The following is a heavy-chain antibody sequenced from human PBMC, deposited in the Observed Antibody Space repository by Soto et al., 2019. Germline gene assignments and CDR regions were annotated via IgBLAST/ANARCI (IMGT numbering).Heavy chain of an antibody. J-gene: IGHJ6*02. CDR1: GGTFSIYG. CDR2: IIPMFGTP. D-gene: IGHD5-18*01. Sequence: QVQLVQSGAEVKKPGSSVKVSCTASGGTFSIYGISWVRQAPGQGLEWMGGIIPMFGTPKYAQKFRGRVTITADESTSTAHMDLSSLRSEDTAVYYCARGTSMFTTSQDDFYSGMDVWGQGTTVTVSS. V-gene: IGHV1-69*01. CDR3: ARGTSMFTTSQDDFYSGMDV.